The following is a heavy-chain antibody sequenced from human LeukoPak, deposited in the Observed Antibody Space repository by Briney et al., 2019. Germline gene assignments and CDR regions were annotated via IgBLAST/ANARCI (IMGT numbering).Heavy chain of an antibody. Sequence: SETLSLTCTVSGGSIDSRSYYRGWIRQPPGKGLEWIGSIYSSGSTYYNPSLKSRVTISVDTSKNQFSLRLSSVTAADTAVYYCASILDYGDYNYWGQGTLVTVSS. V-gene: IGHV4-39*01. CDR2: IYSSGST. CDR1: GGSIDSRSYY. D-gene: IGHD4-17*01. J-gene: IGHJ4*02. CDR3: ASILDYGDYNY.